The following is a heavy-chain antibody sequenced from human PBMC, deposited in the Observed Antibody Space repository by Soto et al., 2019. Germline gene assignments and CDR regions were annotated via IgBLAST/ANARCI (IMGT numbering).Heavy chain of an antibody. CDR1: GGSFSGYY. CDR2: INHGGST. Sequence: PTETLALTCAVYGGSFSGYYWSWMRQPTGKGLEWIGEINHGGSTNYNPSLTRRVTISVDTSKNQFSLKLSSVTAADTTVYYCSGGLGYCSGGSCYSHPGMDVCGQGTTVTVSS. CDR3: SGGLGYCSGGSCYSHPGMDV. J-gene: IGHJ6*02. V-gene: IGHV4-34*01. D-gene: IGHD2-15*01.